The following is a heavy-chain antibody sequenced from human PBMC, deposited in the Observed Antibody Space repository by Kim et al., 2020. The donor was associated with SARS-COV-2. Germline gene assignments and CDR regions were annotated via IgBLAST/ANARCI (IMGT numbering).Heavy chain of an antibody. J-gene: IGHJ5*02. CDR1: GYTFTSYD. V-gene: IGHV1-8*01. CDR3: ARGYSLTIFGVVTGLRPFDP. D-gene: IGHD3-3*01. Sequence: ASVKVSCKASGYTFTSYDINWVRQATGQGLEWMGWMNPNSGNTGYAQKFQGRVTMTRNTSISTAYMELSSLRSEDTAVYYCARGYSLTIFGVVTGLRPFDPWGQGTLVTVSS. CDR2: MNPNSGNT.